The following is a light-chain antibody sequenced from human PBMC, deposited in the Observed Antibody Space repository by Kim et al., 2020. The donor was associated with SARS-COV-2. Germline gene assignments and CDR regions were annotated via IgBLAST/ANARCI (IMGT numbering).Light chain of an antibody. CDR1: NMGGKN. V-gene: IGLV3-21*04. J-gene: IGLJ3*02. CDR2: NDS. CDR3: QVWDTSSDHVV. Sequence: APGKTATITCGGNNMGGKNVHWYQQKPGQAPVVVIYNDSDRPSDIPARFSGSNSGNTATLTISRAEAGDEADYYCQVWDTSSDHVVFGGGTQLTVL.